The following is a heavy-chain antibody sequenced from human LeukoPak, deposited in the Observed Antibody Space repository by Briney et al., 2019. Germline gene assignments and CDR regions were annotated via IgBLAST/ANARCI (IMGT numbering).Heavy chain of an antibody. CDR2: INHSGST. CDR1: GGSFSGYY. CDR3: ARVAGSGYDGYYFDY. J-gene: IGHJ4*02. Sequence: SETLSLTCAVYGGSFSGYYWSWIRLPPGKGLEWIGEINHSGSTNYNPSLKSRVTISVDTSKSQFSLKLSSVTAADTAVYYCARVAGSGYDGYYFDYWGQGTLVTVSS. D-gene: IGHD5-12*01. V-gene: IGHV4-34*01.